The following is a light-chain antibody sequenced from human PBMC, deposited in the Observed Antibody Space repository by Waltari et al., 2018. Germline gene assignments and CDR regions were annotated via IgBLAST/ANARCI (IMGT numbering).Light chain of an antibody. CDR1: GSNIGAGYD. CDR3: QSYDTSLSVV. V-gene: IGLV1-40*01. CDR2: GSS. J-gene: IGLJ3*02. Sequence: QSVLTQPPSVSGAPGQRVTIPCPGSGSNIGAGYDVPWYQQLPRAAPKLLIYGSSSRPVGVPDRFFGSTSGTSASLAITGLQAEDEADYYCQSYDTSLSVVFGGGTKLTVL.